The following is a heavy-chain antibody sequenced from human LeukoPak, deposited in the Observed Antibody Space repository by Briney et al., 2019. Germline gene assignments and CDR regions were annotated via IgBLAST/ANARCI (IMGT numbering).Heavy chain of an antibody. Sequence: SETPSLSCAVYGGSFSGYYWSWIRQPPGKGPEWIGEINHSGSTNYNPSLKSRVTISVDTSKNQFSLKLSSVTAADTAVYYCARGAAADYWGQGTLVTVSS. CDR3: ARGAAADY. J-gene: IGHJ4*02. CDR2: INHSGST. D-gene: IGHD6-13*01. CDR1: GGSFSGYY. V-gene: IGHV4-34*01.